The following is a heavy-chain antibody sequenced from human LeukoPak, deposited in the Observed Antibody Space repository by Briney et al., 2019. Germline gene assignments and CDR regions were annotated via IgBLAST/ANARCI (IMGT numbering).Heavy chain of an antibody. CDR3: AKDRRAGSYDY. J-gene: IGHJ4*02. CDR2: IRYDGSEK. CDR1: GFTFRDYG. V-gene: IGHV3-30*02. Sequence: GGSLRLSCAASGFTFRDYGMHWVRQAPGKGREWVAFIRYDGSEKVYADSVEGRFTISRDNSKNTLYLQMNSLRAEDTAVYYCAKDRRAGSYDYWGQGTLVTVSS. D-gene: IGHD3-10*01.